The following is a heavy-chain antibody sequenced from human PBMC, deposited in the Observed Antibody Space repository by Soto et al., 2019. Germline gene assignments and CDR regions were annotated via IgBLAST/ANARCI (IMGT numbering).Heavy chain of an antibody. CDR1: AASISGFY. CDR2: SYATGTT. J-gene: IGHJ5*01. D-gene: IGHD3-16*01. CDR3: VRDRTKILRRWLDP. V-gene: IGHV4-4*07. Sequence: PSETLSLTCTLSAASISGFYGSSIRKSGGKGLEWVGRSYATGTTDYNPSLQSRVMMSVDTSKKQFSLKLSSVTAADTAVYYCVRDRTKILRRWLDPSGQG.